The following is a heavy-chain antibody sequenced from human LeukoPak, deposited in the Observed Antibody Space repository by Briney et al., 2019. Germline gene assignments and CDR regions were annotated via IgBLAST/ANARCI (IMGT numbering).Heavy chain of an antibody. CDR1: GFTFSSYA. D-gene: IGHD6-19*01. CDR2: ISWNSGSI. V-gene: IGHV3-9*01. J-gene: IGHJ4*02. CDR3: AKGSLAVAGSDFDY. Sequence: GGSLRLSCAASGFTFSSYAMHWVRQAPGKGLEWVSGISWNSGSIGYADSVKGRFTISRDNAKNSLYLQMNSLRAEDTALYYCAKGSLAVAGSDFDYWGQGTLVTVSS.